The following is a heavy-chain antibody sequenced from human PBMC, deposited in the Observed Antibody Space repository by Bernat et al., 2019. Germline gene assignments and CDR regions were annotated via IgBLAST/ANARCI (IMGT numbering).Heavy chain of an antibody. J-gene: IGHJ6*03. CDR3: ARGLNSIGRTGELLYYYYYYVDV. Sequence: QVQLVQSGAEVKKPGSSVKVSCKASGGTFSSYAISWVRQAPGQGLEWMGGIISIFGTANYAQKFQGRVTITADKSTSTAYMELSSLRSEDTAVYYCARGLNSIGRTGELLYYYYYYVDVWGKGTTVTVSS. D-gene: IGHD3-10*01. V-gene: IGHV1-69*06. CDR2: IISIFGTA. CDR1: GGTFSSYA.